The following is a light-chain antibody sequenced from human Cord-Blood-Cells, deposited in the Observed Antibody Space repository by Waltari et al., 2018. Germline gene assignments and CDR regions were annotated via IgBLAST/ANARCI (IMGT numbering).Light chain of an antibody. CDR3: QSYDSSLSPWV. Sequence: QSVLTQPPSVSGAPGQRVTISCTGSSSNIGAGYDVHWYQRLPGTAPKLLIYGNSNRPSGVPDRFSGSRSGTSASLAITGLQAEDEADYYCQSYDSSLSPWVFGGGTKLTVL. CDR2: GNS. J-gene: IGLJ3*02. CDR1: SSNIGAGYD. V-gene: IGLV1-40*01.